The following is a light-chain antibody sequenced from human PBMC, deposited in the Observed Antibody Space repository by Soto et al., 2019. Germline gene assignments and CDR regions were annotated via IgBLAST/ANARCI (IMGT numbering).Light chain of an antibody. V-gene: IGKV3-20*01. J-gene: IGKJ5*01. CDR3: QQYGSSPRM. Sequence: EIVLTQSPGTLSLSPWERPTLSSTSRQSVSSSYLAWYQQKPGQAPRLLIYGASSRATGIPDRFSGSGSGTDFTFTISRLEPEDFAVYYCQQYGSSPRMFGQGTRLEIK. CDR2: GAS. CDR1: QSVSSSY.